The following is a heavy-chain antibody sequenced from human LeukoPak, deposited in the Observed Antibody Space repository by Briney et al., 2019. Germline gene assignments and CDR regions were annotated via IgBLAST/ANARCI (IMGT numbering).Heavy chain of an antibody. V-gene: IGHV3-23*01. Sequence: GGSLRLSCAASGFAFSSYAMTWVRQAPGQGLDWVSAISGSGTTTYTADSVKGRFTISRDPSKNTLFLHMYSLRAEDTAVYYCARDLYERRITIFGVVIIPVEAYYYYGMDVWGQGTTVTVSS. CDR3: ARDLYERRITIFGVVIIPVEAYYYYGMDV. J-gene: IGHJ6*02. CDR1: GFAFSSYA. D-gene: IGHD3-3*01. CDR2: ISGSGTTT.